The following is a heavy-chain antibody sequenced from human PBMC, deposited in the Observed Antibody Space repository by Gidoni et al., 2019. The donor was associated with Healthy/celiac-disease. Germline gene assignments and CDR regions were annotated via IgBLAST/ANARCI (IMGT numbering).Heavy chain of an antibody. D-gene: IGHD6-13*01. V-gene: IGHV4-34*01. CDR3: ARDGSSSWFFDY. J-gene: IGHJ4*02. CDR2: INHSGST. Sequence: QVQLQQWGAGLLKPSETLSLTCAAYGGSFSGYYWSWTRQPPGKGLEWIGEINHSGSTNYNPSLKSRVTISVDTSKNQFSLKLSSVTAADTAVYYCARDGSSSWFFDYWGQGTLVTVSS. CDR1: GGSFSGYY.